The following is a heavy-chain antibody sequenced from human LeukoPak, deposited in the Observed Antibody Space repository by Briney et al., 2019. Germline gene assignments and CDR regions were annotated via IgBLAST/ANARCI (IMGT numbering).Heavy chain of an antibody. J-gene: IGHJ4*02. CDR1: GFTFSSYE. Sequence: PGGSLRLSCAASGFTFSSYEMNWVRQAPGKGLEWVSYISSSGSTIYYADSVKGRFTISRDNAKNSLYLQMNSLRAEDTAVYYCARYHPRRATTYNAHIDYWGQGTLVTVSS. CDR3: ARYHPRRATTYNAHIDY. D-gene: IGHD5-12*01. V-gene: IGHV3-48*03. CDR2: ISSSGSTI.